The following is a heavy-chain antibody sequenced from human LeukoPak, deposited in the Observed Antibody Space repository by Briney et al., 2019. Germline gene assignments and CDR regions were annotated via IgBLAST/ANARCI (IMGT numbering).Heavy chain of an antibody. CDR1: GFTFSSYA. CDR3: AREGGVVVVPAARRAFDI. V-gene: IGHV3-33*08. Sequence: GGSLRLSCAASGFTFSSYAMSWVRQAPGKGLEWVAVIWYDGSKKYYADSVKGRFTISRDNSKNTLYLQMNSLRAEDTAIYYCAREGGVVVVPAARRAFDIWGQGTMVTVSS. J-gene: IGHJ3*02. CDR2: IWYDGSKK. D-gene: IGHD2-2*01.